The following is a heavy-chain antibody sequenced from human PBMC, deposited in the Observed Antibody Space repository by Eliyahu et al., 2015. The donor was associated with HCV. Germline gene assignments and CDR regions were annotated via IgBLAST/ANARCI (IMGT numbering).Heavy chain of an antibody. Sequence: EVQLLESGGGLVQPGGSXRLSGAASGXTFXSXXMSWVRQAPGKGLGWVSAXSGSGGSTYYADSVKGRXTISRDNSKNTLYLQMNSLRAEDTAVYYCAKGYDYVWGSYPYYFDYWGQGTLVTVSS. CDR3: AKGYDYVWGSYPYYFDY. CDR2: XSGSGGST. J-gene: IGHJ4*02. CDR1: GXTFXSXX. D-gene: IGHD3-16*02. V-gene: IGHV3-23*01.